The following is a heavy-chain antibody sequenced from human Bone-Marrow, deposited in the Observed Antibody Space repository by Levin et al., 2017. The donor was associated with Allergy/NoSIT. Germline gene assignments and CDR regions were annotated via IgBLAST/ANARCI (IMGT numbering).Heavy chain of an antibody. D-gene: IGHD2/OR15-2a*01. V-gene: IGHV6-1*01. Sequence: SQTLSLTCAISGDSVSGNNIAWNWIRQSPSRGLEWLGRTYYTSRWNTDYAVSVNSRVTINADTSENQFSLQLTSVTPEDTAVYYCARGSMSSFDDWGQGTLVTVSS. J-gene: IGHJ4*02. CDR1: GDSVSGNNIA. CDR2: TYYTSRWNT. CDR3: ARGSMSSFDD.